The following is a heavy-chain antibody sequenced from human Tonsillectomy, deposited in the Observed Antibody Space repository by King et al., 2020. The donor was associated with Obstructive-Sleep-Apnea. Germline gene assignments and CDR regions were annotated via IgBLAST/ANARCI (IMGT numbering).Heavy chain of an antibody. CDR2: ISGNTYNT. CDR3: ERVRGPTPG. V-gene: IGHV3-48*04. J-gene: IGHJ4*02. Sequence: VQLVESGGGLVRPGESLKLSCAASGFTFSAYSMDWVRQAPGKRPEWLAYISGNTYNTYYAVSVKGRFTISRDNAKNAPYMEMNSLNGDDTAVYYCERVRGPTPGWGQGTLVTVSS. CDR1: GFTFSAYS. D-gene: IGHD5-24*01.